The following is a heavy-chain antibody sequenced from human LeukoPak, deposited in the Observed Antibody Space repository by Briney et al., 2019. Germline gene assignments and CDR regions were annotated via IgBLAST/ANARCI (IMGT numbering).Heavy chain of an antibody. J-gene: IGHJ5*02. V-gene: IGHV4-34*01. CDR1: GGXFSGYY. CDR2: INHSGST. CDR3: ARRIAARPRGYWFDP. D-gene: IGHD6-6*01. Sequence: PSETLSLTCAVYGGXFSGYYWSWIRQPPGKGLEWIGEINHSGSTNYNPSLKSRVTISVDTSKNQFSLKVSSVTAADTAVYYCARRIAARPRGYWFDPWGQGTLVTVSS.